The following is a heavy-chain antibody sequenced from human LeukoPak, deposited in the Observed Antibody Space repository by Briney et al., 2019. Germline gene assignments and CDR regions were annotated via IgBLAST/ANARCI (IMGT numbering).Heavy chain of an antibody. D-gene: IGHD5-18*01. CDR3: ARGTPMVSVWFDP. CDR2: INHSGST. Sequence: SETLSLTCAVYGGSFSGYYWSWIRQPPGKGLEWIGEINHSGSTNYNPSLKSRVTMSVDTSKNQFSLKLRSVTAADTAEYYCARGTPMVSVWFDPWGQGTLVTVSS. J-gene: IGHJ5*02. CDR1: GGSFSGYY. V-gene: IGHV4-34*01.